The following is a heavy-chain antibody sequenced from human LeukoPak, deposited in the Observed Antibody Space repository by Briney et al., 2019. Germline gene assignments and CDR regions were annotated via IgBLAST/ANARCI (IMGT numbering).Heavy chain of an antibody. CDR1: GGSISSSTYY. J-gene: IGHJ4*02. D-gene: IGHD3-22*01. Sequence: SETLSLTCTVSGGSISSSTYYWAWIRQPPGKGLEWIGTIHYSGSTFYNPSLKSRVTISVDTSKNQFSLKLSSVTAADTAVYYCARLGGYYDPPGYWGQGTLVTVSS. V-gene: IGHV4-39*01. CDR2: IHYSGST. CDR3: ARLGGYYDPPGY.